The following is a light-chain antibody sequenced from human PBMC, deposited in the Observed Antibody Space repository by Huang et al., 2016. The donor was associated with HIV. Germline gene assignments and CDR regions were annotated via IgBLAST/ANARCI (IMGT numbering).Light chain of an antibody. CDR2: AAS. CDR3: QKYNDVPRT. Sequence: DIQMTQSPSSLSASIGDRITISCRASQDIDAYLVWYQHKPWKVPNLLIYAASTLQSGVPSRFSGSGSGTNFTLTIGSLQPEDVGSYYCQKYNDVPRTFGHGTKVEIK. CDR1: QDIDAY. J-gene: IGKJ1*01. V-gene: IGKV1-27*01.